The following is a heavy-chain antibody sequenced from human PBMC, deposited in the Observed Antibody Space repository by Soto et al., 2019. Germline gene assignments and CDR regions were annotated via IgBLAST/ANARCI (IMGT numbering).Heavy chain of an antibody. CDR1: GGSITTFY. Sequence: SETLSLTCSVSGGSITTFYWSWLRQPPGKGLEWVGHIYYSGSTSYNPSLKSRVTISVDTSKNQFSLKLSSVTAADTAVYYCARKGIAAAGARGDWFDPWGQGTLVTVSS. V-gene: IGHV4-59*08. J-gene: IGHJ5*02. CDR3: ARKGIAAAGARGDWFDP. CDR2: IYYSGST. D-gene: IGHD6-13*01.